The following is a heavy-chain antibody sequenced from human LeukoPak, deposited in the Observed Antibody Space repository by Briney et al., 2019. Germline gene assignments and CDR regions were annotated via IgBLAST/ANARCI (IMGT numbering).Heavy chain of an antibody. CDR3: AKDMRTLDYFDY. J-gene: IGHJ4*02. CDR2: ISGSGGNT. V-gene: IGHV3-23*01. CDR1: GFTFNNYG. Sequence: PGGSLRLSCAASGFTFNNYGLSWVRQAPGKGLEWVSGISGSGGNTYYADSVKGRFTISRDDSKKTLYLQMNSLRAEDTAIYYRAKDMRTLDYFDYWGQGTLVTVSS. D-gene: IGHD1-1*01.